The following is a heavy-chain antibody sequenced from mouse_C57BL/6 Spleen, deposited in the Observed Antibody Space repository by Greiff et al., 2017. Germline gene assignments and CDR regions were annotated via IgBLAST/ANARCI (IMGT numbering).Heavy chain of an antibody. J-gene: IGHJ4*01. Sequence: EVKLQESGGGLVKPGGSLKLSCAASGFTFSDYGMHWVRQAPEKGLEWVAYISSGSSTIYYADTVKGRFTISRDNAKNTLFLQMTSLRSEDTAMYYCARRFITTVHYAMDYWGQGTSVTVSS. V-gene: IGHV5-17*01. CDR3: ARRFITTVHYAMDY. CDR2: ISSGSSTI. D-gene: IGHD1-1*01. CDR1: GFTFSDYG.